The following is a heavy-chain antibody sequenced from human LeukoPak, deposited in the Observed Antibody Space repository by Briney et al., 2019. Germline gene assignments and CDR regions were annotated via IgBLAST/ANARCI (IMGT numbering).Heavy chain of an antibody. V-gene: IGHV3-11*04. Sequence: GGSLRLSCAASGFTVSSNYMSWVRQAPGKGLEWVSYISSSGSTIYYADSVKGRFTISRDNAKNSLYLQMNSLRAEDTAVYYCARDQPIVVVPAAMPEFDYWGQGTLVTVSS. D-gene: IGHD2-2*01. CDR3: ARDQPIVVVPAAMPEFDY. CDR2: ISSSGSTI. CDR1: GFTVSSNY. J-gene: IGHJ4*02.